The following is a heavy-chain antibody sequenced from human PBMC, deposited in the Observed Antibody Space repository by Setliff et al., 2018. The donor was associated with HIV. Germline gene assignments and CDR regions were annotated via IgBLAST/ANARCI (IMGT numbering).Heavy chain of an antibody. D-gene: IGHD6-19*01. J-gene: IGHJ5*02. CDR1: GISTDDHE. CDR2: IYHSGST. CDR3: ARDHRAIAVAGANWFDP. Sequence: GSLRLSCVVSGISTDDHELDWVRQPPGKGLEWIGEIYHSGSTNYNPSLKSRVTISVDTSKNQFSLKLSSVTAADTAVYFCARDHRAIAVAGANWFDPWGQGTLVTVS. V-gene: IGHV4-4*01.